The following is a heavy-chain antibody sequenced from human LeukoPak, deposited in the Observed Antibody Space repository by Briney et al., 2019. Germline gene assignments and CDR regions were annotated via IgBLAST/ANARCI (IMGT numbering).Heavy chain of an antibody. D-gene: IGHD1-26*01. CDR1: GYTFTGYY. CDR2: INPNSGGT. J-gene: IGHJ3*02. Sequence: GASVKVSCKASGYTFTGYYVHWVRQAPGQGLEWMGWINPNSGGTNYAQKFQGRVTMTRDTSISTAYMELSRLRSDDTAVYYCAKVGATAPLDAFDIWGQGTMVTVSS. CDR3: AKVGATAPLDAFDI. V-gene: IGHV1-2*02.